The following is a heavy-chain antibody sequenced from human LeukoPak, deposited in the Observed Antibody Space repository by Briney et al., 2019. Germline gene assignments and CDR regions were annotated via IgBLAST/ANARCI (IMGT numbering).Heavy chain of an antibody. CDR2: ISYDGSNK. J-gene: IGHJ4*02. CDR1: GFTFNTFV. CDR3: AKDRPPTVNGCLDY. Sequence: PGGSLRLSCAASGFTFNTFVMHWVRQAPGKGLEWVAVISYDGSNKYYADSVKGRFTISRDNSKNTLYLQMNSLRAEDTAVYYCAKDRPPTVNGCLDYWGQGILVTVSS. V-gene: IGHV3-30*18. D-gene: IGHD4-11*01.